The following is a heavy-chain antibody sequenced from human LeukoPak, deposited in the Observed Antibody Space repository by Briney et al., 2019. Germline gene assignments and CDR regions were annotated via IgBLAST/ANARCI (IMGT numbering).Heavy chain of an antibody. V-gene: IGHV3-53*01. J-gene: IGHJ6*03. D-gene: IGHD1-26*01. CDR2: IYSGGST. Sequence: PGGSLRLSCAASGFTVSSNYLSWVRQAPGKGLEWVSIIYSGGSTYYADSVKGRFTISRDNSKNTLYLQMNSLRAEDTAVYYCARHNSGTYPLLLYYYYYMDVWGKGTMVTVSS. CDR1: GFTVSSNY. CDR3: ARHNSGTYPLLLYYYYYMDV.